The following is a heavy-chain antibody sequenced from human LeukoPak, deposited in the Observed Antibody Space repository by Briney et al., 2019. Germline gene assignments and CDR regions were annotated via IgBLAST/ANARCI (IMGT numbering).Heavy chain of an antibody. Sequence: ASVTVSCKASGYTFTIYYMHWVRQAPGQGLEWMGIINPSGGSTSYAQKFQGRVTMTRDTSKSTVYMELSSLRSEDTAVYYCARDGDSSTSLEDYFDYWGHGALVTVSS. CDR3: ARDGDSSTSLEDYFDY. J-gene: IGHJ4*01. V-gene: IGHV1-46*01. CDR1: GYTFTIYY. CDR2: INPSGGST. D-gene: IGHD2-2*01.